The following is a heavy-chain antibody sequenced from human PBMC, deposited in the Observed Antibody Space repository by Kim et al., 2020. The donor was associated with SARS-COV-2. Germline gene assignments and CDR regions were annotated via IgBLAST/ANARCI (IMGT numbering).Heavy chain of an antibody. CDR2: ISYDGSNK. V-gene: IGHV3-30*04. D-gene: IGHD3-10*01. J-gene: IGHJ5*02. Sequence: GGSLRLSCAASGFTFSSYAMHWVRQAPGKGLEWVAVISYDGSNKYYADSVKGRFTISRDNSKNTLYLQMNSLRAEDTAVYYCARGTMVRGVTNWFDLWGQGTLATVSS. CDR3: ARGTMVRGVTNWFDL. CDR1: GFTFSSYA.